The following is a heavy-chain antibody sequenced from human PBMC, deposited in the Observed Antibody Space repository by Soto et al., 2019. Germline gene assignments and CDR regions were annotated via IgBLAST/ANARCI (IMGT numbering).Heavy chain of an antibody. D-gene: IGHD6-19*01. Sequence: QVQLQESGPGLVKPSETLSLTCTVSGGSISSYYWSWIRQPPGKGLEWIGYIYYSGSTNYNPSLKSRVTISVDTSKNQFSLKLSSVTAAGTAVYYCAREQGYSSGWYPYFWGQGTLVTVSS. CDR3: AREQGYSSGWYPYF. CDR2: IYYSGST. V-gene: IGHV4-59*12. CDR1: GGSISSYY. J-gene: IGHJ4*02.